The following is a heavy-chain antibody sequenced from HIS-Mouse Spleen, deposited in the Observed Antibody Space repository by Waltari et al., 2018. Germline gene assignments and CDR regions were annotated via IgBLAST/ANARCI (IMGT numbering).Heavy chain of an antibody. Sequence: EVQLVESGGGLVKPGGSLRRSCAAAGFTCSSYSRNGVRQAPGKGLEWVSSISSSSSYIYYADSVKGRFTISRDNAKNSLYLQMNSLRAEDTAVYYCARDASGYFDYWGQGTLVTVSS. V-gene: IGHV3-21*01. J-gene: IGHJ4*02. CDR2: ISSSSSYI. D-gene: IGHD1-26*01. CDR1: GFTCSSYS. CDR3: ARDASGYFDY.